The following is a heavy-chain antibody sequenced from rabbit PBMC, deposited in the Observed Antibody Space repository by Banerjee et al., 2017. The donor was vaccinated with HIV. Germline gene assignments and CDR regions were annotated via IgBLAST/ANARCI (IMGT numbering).Heavy chain of an antibody. D-gene: IGHD7-1*01. CDR2: IDAGSGTT. Sequence: QEQLVESGGGLVKPGGTLTLTCKASGFDLSSGAMSWVRQAPGKGLEWIGCIDAGSGTTYYANWAKGRFTISKTSSTTVTLQMTSLTAADTATYFCARDAGGDGYSNDLWGQGTLVTVS. J-gene: IGHJ4*01. V-gene: IGHV1S45*01. CDR3: ARDAGGDGYSNDL. CDR1: GFDLSSGAM.